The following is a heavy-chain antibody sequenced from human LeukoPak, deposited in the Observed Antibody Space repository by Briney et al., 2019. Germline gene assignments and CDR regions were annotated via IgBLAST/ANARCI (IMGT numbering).Heavy chain of an antibody. J-gene: IGHJ3*02. CDR1: GGSISSYY. CDR2: IYTSGST. CDR3: ARDLDCSSTSCYPADAFDI. D-gene: IGHD2-2*01. V-gene: IGHV4-4*07. Sequence: PSETLSLTCAVSGGSISSYYWSWIRQPAGKGLEWIGRIYTSGSTNYNPSLKSRVTMSVDTSKNQFSLKLSSVTAADTAVYYCARDLDCSSTSCYPADAFDIWGQGTMVTVSS.